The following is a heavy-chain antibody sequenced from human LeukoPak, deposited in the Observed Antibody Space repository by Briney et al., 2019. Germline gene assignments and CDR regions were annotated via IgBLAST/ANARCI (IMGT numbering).Heavy chain of an antibody. CDR2: IYYSGST. J-gene: IGHJ4*02. Sequence: SETLSLTCTISGGSISSYYWSWVRQPPGKGLEWIGYIYYSGSTNYNPSLKSRVTISLDTSKNQFSLKLSSVTAADTAVYYCARDNKLELLDYWGQGTLVTVSS. CDR1: GGSISSYY. V-gene: IGHV4-59*01. CDR3: ARDNKLELLDY. D-gene: IGHD1-7*01.